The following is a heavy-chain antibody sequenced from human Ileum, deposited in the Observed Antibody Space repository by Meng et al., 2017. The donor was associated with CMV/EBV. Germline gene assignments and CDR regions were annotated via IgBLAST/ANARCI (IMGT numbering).Heavy chain of an antibody. Sequence: EVELVESGGGLVQPGGSLRFYCGVSGFDFRRSWMGWVRHAPGKVLVWVSRINADGSSINYADSVKGRFTISRDNAKNTLYLQMSSLSTEDTAVYYCTRGVNAAYGLFDYWGQGALVTVSS. D-gene: IGHD4-17*01. CDR2: INADGSSI. V-gene: IGHV3-74*02. J-gene: IGHJ4*02. CDR1: GFDFRRSW. CDR3: TRGVNAAYGLFDY.